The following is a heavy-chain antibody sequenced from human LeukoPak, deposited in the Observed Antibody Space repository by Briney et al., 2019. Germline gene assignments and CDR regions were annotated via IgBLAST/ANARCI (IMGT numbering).Heavy chain of an antibody. CDR1: GFTFRSYG. Sequence: GGSLRLSCAASGFTFRSYGMHWVRQAPGKGLEWVAFIRYDGSNKYYADSVKGRFTVSRDNSKNTLYLQMNSLRDEDTAVYSCANAPSGGSYSGFDPWGQGTLVTVSS. CDR3: ANAPSGGSYSGFDP. V-gene: IGHV3-30*02. J-gene: IGHJ5*02. CDR2: IRYDGSNK. D-gene: IGHD1-26*01.